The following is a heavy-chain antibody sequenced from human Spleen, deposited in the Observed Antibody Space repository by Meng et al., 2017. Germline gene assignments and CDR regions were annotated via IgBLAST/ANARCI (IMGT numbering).Heavy chain of an antibody. CDR2: INPNSGGT. CDR1: GYTFTGYY. CDR3: ARVPTVRGVPTDY. Sequence: ASVKVSCKASGYTFTGYYMHWVRQAPGQGLEWMGWINPNSGGTNYAQKFQGRVTMTRDTSISTAYTELNRLRSDDTAVYYCARVPTVRGVPTDYWGQGTLVTVSS. V-gene: IGHV1-2*02. J-gene: IGHJ4*02. D-gene: IGHD3-10*01.